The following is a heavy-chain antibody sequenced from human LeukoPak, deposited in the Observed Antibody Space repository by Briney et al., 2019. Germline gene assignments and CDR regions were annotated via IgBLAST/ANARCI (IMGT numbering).Heavy chain of an antibody. J-gene: IGHJ6*03. CDR2: IKQDGSEK. D-gene: IGHD3-10*01. V-gene: IGHV3-7*01. Sequence: GGSLRLSCAASGFTFSSYWMSWVRQAPGKGLEWVANIKQDGSEKYYVDSVKSRFTISRDNAKNSLYLQMNSLRAEDTAVYYCARQGFGELYPLSGYYYYYMDVWGKGTTVTVSS. CDR3: ARQGFGELYPLSGYYYYYMDV. CDR1: GFTFSSYW.